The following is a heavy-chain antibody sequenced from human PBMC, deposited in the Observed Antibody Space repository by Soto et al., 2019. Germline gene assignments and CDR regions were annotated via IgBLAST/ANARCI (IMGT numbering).Heavy chain of an antibody. J-gene: IGHJ4*02. CDR2: IDNDGSSR. Sequence: EVQLVESGGGLVQLGGSLRLSCAASGFTFSSNWMHWVRQGPGKGLVWVSRIDNDGSSRDYADSVKGRFTISRDNAKNTLYLEMSSLRAEDTAVYYCATGSGWYSPDYWGQGTLVTVSS. V-gene: IGHV3-74*01. CDR3: ATGSGWYSPDY. D-gene: IGHD6-19*01. CDR1: GFTFSSNW.